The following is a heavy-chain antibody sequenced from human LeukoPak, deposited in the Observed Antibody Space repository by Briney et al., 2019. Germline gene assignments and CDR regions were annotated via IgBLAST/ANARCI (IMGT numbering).Heavy chain of an antibody. J-gene: IGHJ6*02. V-gene: IGHV1-18*01. Sequence: GASVKVSCKASGYTFTSYGISWVRQAPGQGLEWMGWISAYNGNTNYAQKLQGRVTMTTDTSTSTAYMELRSLRSDDTAVYYCVRAGYSGYEVYYYYGMDVWGQGTTVTVSS. CDR2: ISAYNGNT. CDR1: GYTFTSYG. D-gene: IGHD5-12*01. CDR3: VRAGYSGYEVYYYYGMDV.